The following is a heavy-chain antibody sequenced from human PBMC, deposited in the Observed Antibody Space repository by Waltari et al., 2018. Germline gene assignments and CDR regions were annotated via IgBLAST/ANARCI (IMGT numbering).Heavy chain of an antibody. CDR1: GYTFTSYG. Sequence: QVQLVQSGAEVKKPGAAVKVSCKASGYTFTSYGVNWVRQAPGQGLEWVGWVSAYNGNTQDAQTLQGRFTRPPDTSTNPAYMELRSLRSADTAVYYCARDFSPGYQGWFDPWGQGTLVTVSS. V-gene: IGHV1-18*01. CDR3: ARDFSPGYQGWFDP. J-gene: IGHJ5*02. CDR2: VSAYNGNT. D-gene: IGHD3-16*02.